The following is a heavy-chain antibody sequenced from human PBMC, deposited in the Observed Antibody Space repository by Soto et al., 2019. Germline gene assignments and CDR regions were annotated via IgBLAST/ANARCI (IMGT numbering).Heavy chain of an antibody. CDR2: IYYSGST. Sequence: SETLSLTCTVSGVSVSRSSYYWGWIRQPPGKGLEWIGSIYYSGSTYYNPSLKSRVTISVDTSKNQFSLKLSSVTAADTAVYYCARRLYYDSSGFEGGAMDVWGKGTTVT. V-gene: IGHV4-39*01. CDR3: ARRLYYDSSGFEGGAMDV. CDR1: GVSVSRSSYY. J-gene: IGHJ6*04. D-gene: IGHD3-22*01.